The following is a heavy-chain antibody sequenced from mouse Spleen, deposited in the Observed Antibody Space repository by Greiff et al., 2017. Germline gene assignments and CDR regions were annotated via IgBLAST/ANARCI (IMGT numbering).Heavy chain of an antibody. CDR3: TRFGWDGDYAMDY. CDR1: GYTFTSYW. V-gene: IGHV1-5*01. D-gene: IGHD4-1*01. CDR2: IYPGNSDT. J-gene: IGHJ4*01. Sequence: EVQLQESGTVLARPGASVKMSCKASGYTFTSYWMHWVKQRPGQGLEWIGAIYPGNSDTSYNQKFKGKAKLTAVTSTSTAYMELSSLTNEDSAVYYCTRFGWDGDYAMDYWGQGTSVTVSS.